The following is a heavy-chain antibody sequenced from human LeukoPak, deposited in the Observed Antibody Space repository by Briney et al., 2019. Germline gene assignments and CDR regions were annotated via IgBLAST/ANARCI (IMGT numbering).Heavy chain of an antibody. Sequence: SETLSLTCSVSGGSISLSYYYWGWIRQPPGKALEWIGSVYYSGTTSYNPSLKSRVTISVDMSKNRFSLRLSSVTAADTAMYYCARGTLYSGWSYYFDYWGQGSQVTVSS. V-gene: IGHV4-39*07. J-gene: IGHJ4*02. CDR2: VYYSGTT. D-gene: IGHD6-19*01. CDR1: GGSISLSYYY. CDR3: ARGTLYSGWSYYFDY.